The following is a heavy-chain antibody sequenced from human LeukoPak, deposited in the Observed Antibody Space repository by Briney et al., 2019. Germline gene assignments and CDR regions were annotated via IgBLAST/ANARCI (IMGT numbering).Heavy chain of an antibody. V-gene: IGHV1-8*01. CDR1: GYTFTSYD. D-gene: IGHD2-15*01. J-gene: IGHJ4*02. Sequence: ASVKVSCKASGYTFTSYDINWVRQATGEGLEGMGWMNPNGGNTGYAQKFQGRVTMTRNTSISTAYMELSSLRSEDTAVYYCARAGHCSGGSCYVDYWGQGTLVTVSS. CDR3: ARAGHCSGGSCYVDY. CDR2: MNPNGGNT.